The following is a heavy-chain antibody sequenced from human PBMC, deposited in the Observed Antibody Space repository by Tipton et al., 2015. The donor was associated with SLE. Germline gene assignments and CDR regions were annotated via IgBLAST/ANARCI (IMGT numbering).Heavy chain of an antibody. CDR3: ARDHPVAGPFDY. Sequence: NLSLTCTVSGGSISNYYWSWIRQPAGKGLEWIGRIYTSGSTNYNPSLKSRVTMSVDTSKNQFSLKLSSVTAADTAVYYCARDHPVAGPFDYWGQGTLVTVSS. V-gene: IGHV4-4*07. J-gene: IGHJ4*02. CDR2: IYTSGST. CDR1: GGSISNYY. D-gene: IGHD6-19*01.